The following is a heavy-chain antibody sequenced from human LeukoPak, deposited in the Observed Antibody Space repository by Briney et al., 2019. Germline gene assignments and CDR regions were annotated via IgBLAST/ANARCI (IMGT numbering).Heavy chain of an antibody. CDR1: GGSISSYY. J-gene: IGHJ4*02. D-gene: IGHD1-26*01. V-gene: IGHV4-59*01. Sequence: PSETLSLTCTVSGGSISSYYWSWIRQPPGKGLEWIGYIYYSGSTNYNPSLKSRVTISVDTSKNQFSLKLSSVTAADTAVYYCARDRVGATTPDYWGQGTLVTVSS. CDR2: IYYSGST. CDR3: ARDRVGATTPDY.